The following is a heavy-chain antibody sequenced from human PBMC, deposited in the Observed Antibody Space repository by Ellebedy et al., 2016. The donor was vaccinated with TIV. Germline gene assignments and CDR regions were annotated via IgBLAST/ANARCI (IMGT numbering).Heavy chain of an antibody. CDR1: GFTFSSYG. V-gene: IGHV3-33*08. Sequence: GGSLRLSCAASGFTFSSYGMHWVRQAPGKGLEWVALIWFDGSKEYYADSVKGRFTISRDNSKNTVYLQMNSLRVEDTAVYYCARGGRDSSGQYEDWYYDLWGRGTLVTVSS. CDR2: IWFDGSKE. D-gene: IGHD3-22*01. CDR3: ARGGRDSSGQYEDWYYDL. J-gene: IGHJ2*01.